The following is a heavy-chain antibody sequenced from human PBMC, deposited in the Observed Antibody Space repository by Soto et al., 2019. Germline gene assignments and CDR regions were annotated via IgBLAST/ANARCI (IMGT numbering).Heavy chain of an antibody. J-gene: IGHJ6*02. V-gene: IGHV5-51*01. CDR1: GYSFTSYW. Sequence: PGESLKISCKRSGYSFTSYWIGWVRQMPGKGLEWMGIIYPGDSDTRYSPSFQGQVTISADKCISTSYLQWSSLKASDTAMYYCARTGIAARRTIWGMDVWGQGTTVTVSS. D-gene: IGHD6-6*01. CDR2: IYPGDSDT. CDR3: ARTGIAARRTIWGMDV.